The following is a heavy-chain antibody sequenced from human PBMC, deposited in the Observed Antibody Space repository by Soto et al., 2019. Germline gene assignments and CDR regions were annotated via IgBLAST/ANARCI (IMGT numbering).Heavy chain of an antibody. V-gene: IGHV1-8*01. J-gene: IGHJ3*02. CDR2: MNPNSGNT. CDR1: GYTFTSYD. CDR3: ARTDCISTSCYGRDAFDI. Sequence: QVQLVQSGAEVKKPGASVKVSCKASGYTFTSYDINWVRQATGQGLEWMGWMNPNSGNTGYAQKFQGRVTMTRNTSISTAYKELSSLRSEDTAVYYCARTDCISTSCYGRDAFDIWGQGTMVTVSS. D-gene: IGHD2-2*01.